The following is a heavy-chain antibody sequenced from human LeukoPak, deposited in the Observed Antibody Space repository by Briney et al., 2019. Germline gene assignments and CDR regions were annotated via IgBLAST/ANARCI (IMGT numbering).Heavy chain of an antibody. Sequence: GGSLRLSCAASGFTFSSYAMSWVRQAPGKGLEWVSVIYSSSNTYYADSVRGRFTISRDNFKNTVYLQMNSLRAEDTAVYYCARGYFDNWGQGTLVTVSS. CDR1: GFTFSSYA. J-gene: IGHJ4*02. V-gene: IGHV3-66*01. CDR3: ARGYFDN. CDR2: IYSSSNT.